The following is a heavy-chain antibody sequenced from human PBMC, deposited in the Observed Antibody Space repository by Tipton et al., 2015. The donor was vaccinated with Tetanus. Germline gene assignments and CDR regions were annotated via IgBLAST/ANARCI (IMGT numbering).Heavy chain of an antibody. J-gene: IGHJ4*02. V-gene: IGHV1-46*04. D-gene: IGHD2-15*01. CDR3: AKKYCSGGSCYSIDY. CDR1: GYTFTSHY. CDR2: INPSGGYT. Sequence: QSGAEVKKPGASVNISCKASGYTFTSHYVHWVRQAPGQGLEWMGMINPSGGYTRSAQTLQGRVKVTRDTSTTTVYMELSSLRPGDTAVYYCAKKYCSGGSCYSIDYWGQGTLVTVSS.